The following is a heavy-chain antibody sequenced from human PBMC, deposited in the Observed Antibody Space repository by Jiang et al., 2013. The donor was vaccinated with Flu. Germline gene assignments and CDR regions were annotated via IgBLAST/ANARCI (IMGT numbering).Heavy chain of an antibody. Sequence: KPTQTLTLTCTFSGFSLSTSAMRVSWIRQPPGKALEWLARIDWDDDKFYITSLKTRLTISKDTSKNQVVLTMTNMDPVDTATYYCARGYGDRDFDYWGQGTLVTVSS. CDR1: GFSLSTSAMR. V-gene: IGHV2-70*04. CDR2: IDWDDDK. CDR3: ARGYGDRDFDY. D-gene: IGHD4-17*01. J-gene: IGHJ4*02.